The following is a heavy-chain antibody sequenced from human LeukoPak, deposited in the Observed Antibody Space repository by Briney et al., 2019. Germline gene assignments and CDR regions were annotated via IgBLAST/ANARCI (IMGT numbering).Heavy chain of an antibody. D-gene: IGHD6-13*01. J-gene: IGHJ4*02. Sequence: GGSLRLSCAASGFTCSSYSMNWVRQAPGKGLEWVSSISSSSSYIYYADSVKGRFTISRDNAKNSLYLQMNSLRAEDTAVYYCARDKYSSSWYEDFDYWGQGTLVTVSS. CDR3: ARDKYSSSWYEDFDY. V-gene: IGHV3-21*01. CDR1: GFTCSSYS. CDR2: ISSSSSYI.